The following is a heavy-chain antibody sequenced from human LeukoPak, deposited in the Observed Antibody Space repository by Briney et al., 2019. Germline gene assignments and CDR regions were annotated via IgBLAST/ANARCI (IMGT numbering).Heavy chain of an antibody. CDR2: IKSTGDTT. D-gene: IGHD2-2*01. CDR1: GYTFTSYH. V-gene: IGHV1-46*01. Sequence: ASVQVSCKTSGYTFTSYHMHWVRKAPGQGLEWVAIIKSTGDTTVYAQKFQGRVTVTRDTSTSTVYMDLSSLSSEDTAVYYCVREDAHTYYFDFWGPGTLVTVSS. J-gene: IGHJ4*02. CDR3: VREDAHTYYFDF.